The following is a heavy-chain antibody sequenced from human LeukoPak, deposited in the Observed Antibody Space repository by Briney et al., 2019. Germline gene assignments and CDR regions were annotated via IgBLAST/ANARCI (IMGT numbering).Heavy chain of an antibody. V-gene: IGHV3-48*03. CDR2: ISSSGSTI. J-gene: IGHJ4*02. Sequence: GGSLRHSCAASGFTFSSYEMNWVRQAPGKGLEWVSYISSSGSTIYYADSVKGRFTISRDNAKNSLYLQMNSLRAEDTAVYYCARGNRPALIDYWGQGTLVTVSS. CDR3: ARGNRPALIDY. CDR1: GFTFSSYE.